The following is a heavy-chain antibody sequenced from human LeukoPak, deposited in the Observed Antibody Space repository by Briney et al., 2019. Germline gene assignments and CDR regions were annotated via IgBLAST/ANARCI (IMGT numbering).Heavy chain of an antibody. D-gene: IGHD3-16*02. J-gene: IGHJ3*02. CDR3: ARRYDAFDI. Sequence: SETLSLTCTVSGGSISSHYWSWIRQPPGKGLEWIGYIYYSGSTNYIPSLKSRVTISVVTSKNQFSLKLSSVTAADTAVYYCARRYDAFDIWGQGTMVTVSS. CDR1: GGSISSHY. CDR2: IYYSGST. V-gene: IGHV4-59*11.